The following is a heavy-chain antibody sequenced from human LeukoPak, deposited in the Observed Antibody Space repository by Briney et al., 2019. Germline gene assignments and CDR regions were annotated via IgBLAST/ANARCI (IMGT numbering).Heavy chain of an antibody. CDR3: ARDVKGVFDY. J-gene: IGHJ4*02. CDR1: GFTFSSYW. Sequence: GGSLRLSCAASGFTFSSYWMSWVRQAPGKGLEWVAVISYDGSNKYYADSVKGRFTISRDSSKNTLYLQMNSLRAEDTAVYYCARDVKGVFDYWGQGTLVTVSS. V-gene: IGHV3-30-3*01. CDR2: ISYDGSNK.